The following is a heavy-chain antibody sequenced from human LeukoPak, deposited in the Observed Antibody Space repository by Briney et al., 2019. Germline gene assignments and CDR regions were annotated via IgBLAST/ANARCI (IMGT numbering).Heavy chain of an antibody. CDR2: IYHSGST. CDR1: GGSISSSNW. J-gene: IGHJ4*02. Sequence: SGTLSLTCAVSGGSISSSNWWSWVRQPPGKGLECIGEIYHSGSTNYNPSLSSRVTISVDQSKNQFSLKLSSVTAADPAVYYCARDRKRGITMVRGVTSLDYWGQGTLVTVSS. D-gene: IGHD3-10*01. V-gene: IGHV4-4*02. CDR3: ARDRKRGITMVRGVTSLDY.